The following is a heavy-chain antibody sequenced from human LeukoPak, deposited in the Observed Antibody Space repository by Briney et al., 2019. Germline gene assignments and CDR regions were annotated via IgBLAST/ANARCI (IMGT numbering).Heavy chain of an antibody. J-gene: IGHJ6*02. D-gene: IGHD4-17*01. V-gene: IGHV4-59*01. Sequence: PSETPSLTCTVSGGSISHYYWSWIRQSPGKGLEWIGYIYYSGTTNYNPSLKSRVTISVDTSRNQFSLQLRSVTAADTAVYYCAREDPQTTVPEGMDVWGQGTTVIVSS. CDR1: GGSISHYY. CDR2: IYYSGTT. CDR3: AREDPQTTVPEGMDV.